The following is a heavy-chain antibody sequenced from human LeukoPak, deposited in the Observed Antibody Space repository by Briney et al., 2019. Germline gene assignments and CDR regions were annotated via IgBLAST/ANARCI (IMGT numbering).Heavy chain of an antibody. Sequence: ASVKVSCKASGYTFTSYDINWVRQATGQGLEWMGWMNPNSGNTGHAQKFQGRVTMTRNTSISTAYMELSSLRSEDTAVYYCARAMYSGSPRWFDPWGQGTLVTVSS. CDR2: MNPNSGNT. J-gene: IGHJ5*02. V-gene: IGHV1-8*01. CDR3: ARAMYSGSPRWFDP. CDR1: GYTFTSYD. D-gene: IGHD1-26*01.